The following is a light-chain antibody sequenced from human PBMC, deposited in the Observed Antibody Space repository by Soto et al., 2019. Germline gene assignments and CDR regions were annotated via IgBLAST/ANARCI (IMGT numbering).Light chain of an antibody. CDR3: QQLENYPRT. Sequence: DIQLTQSPSFLSASVGDRVTITCRASHGINNYLGWYQQKPGKVPKLLISTASTLQSGVPSTFSGSGSGTEFTLTISSLQPEDFATYYCQQLENYPRTFGQGTRIEIK. V-gene: IGKV1-9*01. CDR2: TAS. CDR1: HGINNY. J-gene: IGKJ1*01.